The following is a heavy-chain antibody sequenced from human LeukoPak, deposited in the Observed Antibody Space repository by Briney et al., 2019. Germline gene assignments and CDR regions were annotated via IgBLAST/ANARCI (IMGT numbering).Heavy chain of an antibody. CDR3: AKDMGGSYPLGLGY. V-gene: IGHV3-9*01. CDR2: ISWNSGSI. J-gene: IGHJ4*02. D-gene: IGHD1-26*01. Sequence: GGSLRLSCAASGFTFDDYAMHWVRQAPGKGLEWVSGISWNSGSIGYADSVKGRFTISRDNAKNSLYLQMNSLRAEDTALYYCAKDMGGSYPLGLGYWGQGTLVTVSS. CDR1: GFTFDDYA.